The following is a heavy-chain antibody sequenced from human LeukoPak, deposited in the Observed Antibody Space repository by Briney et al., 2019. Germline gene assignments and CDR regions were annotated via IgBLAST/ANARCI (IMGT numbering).Heavy chain of an antibody. D-gene: IGHD6-6*01. Sequence: GGSLRLSCAASGFTFDDYAMHWVRQAPGKGLEWVSGISWNSGSIGYADSVKGRFTISRDNAKNSLYLQMNSLRAEDTAWYYCAKDRAALPYHAFDIWGQGTMVTVSS. J-gene: IGHJ3*02. CDR1: GFTFDDYA. CDR3: AKDRAALPYHAFDI. CDR2: ISWNSGSI. V-gene: IGHV3-9*01.